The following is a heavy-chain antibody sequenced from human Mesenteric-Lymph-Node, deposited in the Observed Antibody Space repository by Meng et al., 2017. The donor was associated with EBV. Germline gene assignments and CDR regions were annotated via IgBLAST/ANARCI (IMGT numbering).Heavy chain of an antibody. CDR3: AHRESDLYFYY. V-gene: IGHV2-5*02. J-gene: IGHJ4*02. CDR2: IYCDDDE. CDR1: VLALSTNGVG. Sequence: ITSTDSAPTLVTPTPHLTLACACSVLALSTNGVGVGWIRQPPGKALEWLALIYCDDDERYSPSLKSRLTINQDTSKNQLVLTMNNLDPMYTATYYCAHRESDLYFYYWGQGTLVTVSS.